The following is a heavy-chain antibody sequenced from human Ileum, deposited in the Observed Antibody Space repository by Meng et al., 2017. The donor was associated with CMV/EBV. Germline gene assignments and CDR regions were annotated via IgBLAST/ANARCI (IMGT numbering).Heavy chain of an antibody. V-gene: IGHV3-49*02. J-gene: IGHJ4*02. CDR3: ARDRYDSGAYYTDL. CDR1: GFIFGSYG. Sequence: GESLKISCAASGFIFGSYGIGWVRQAPGKGLEWVGFIRSKVYGGAADYAASVKDTFTISRDDSRNFAYLQMNSLKTEDTAMYYCARDRYDSGAYYTDLWGQGTLVTVSS. CDR2: IRSKVYGGAA. D-gene: IGHD3-22*01.